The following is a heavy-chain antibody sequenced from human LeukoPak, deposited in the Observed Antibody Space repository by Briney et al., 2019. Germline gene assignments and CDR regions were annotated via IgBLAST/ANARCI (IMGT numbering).Heavy chain of an antibody. CDR1: GFTVDSNY. Sequence: GSLRLSCAASGFTVDSNYMSWIRQPPGKGLEWIGYIYYSGTTNYNPSLKSRVTISVDTSKNQFSLKLSSVTAADTAVYYCARGVYIAAAQYGYWGQGTLVTVSS. J-gene: IGHJ4*02. CDR2: IYYSGTT. D-gene: IGHD6-13*01. V-gene: IGHV4-59*02. CDR3: ARGVYIAAAQYGY.